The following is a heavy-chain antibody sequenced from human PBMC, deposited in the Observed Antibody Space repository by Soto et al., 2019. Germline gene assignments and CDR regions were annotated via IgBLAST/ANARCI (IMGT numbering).Heavy chain of an antibody. CDR3: ARMGEYQLLGDYYYYYMDV. J-gene: IGHJ6*03. CDR2: IYYSGST. D-gene: IGHD2-2*01. V-gene: IGHV4-59*08. Sequence: PSETLSLTCTVSGGSISSYYWSWTRQPPGKGLEWIGYIYYSGSTNYNPSLKSRVTISVDTSKNQFPLKLSSVTAADTAVYYCARMGEYQLLGDYYYYYMDVWGKGTTVTVSS. CDR1: GGSISSYY.